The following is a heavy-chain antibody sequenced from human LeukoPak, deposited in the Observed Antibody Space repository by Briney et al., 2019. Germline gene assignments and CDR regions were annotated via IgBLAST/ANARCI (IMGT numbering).Heavy chain of an antibody. V-gene: IGHV3-7*01. Sequence: PGGSLRLSCAVSGFSFSDYWMTWVRQAPGKGLEWVASINHDGSGKYYVDSVKGRFTISRDNDKNSLFLQMSSLRADDTAVYYCARECLQNYYESSGYEYWSQGTLVTVSS. CDR1: GFSFSDYW. CDR3: ARECLQNYYESSGYEY. J-gene: IGHJ4*02. CDR2: INHDGSGK. D-gene: IGHD3-22*01.